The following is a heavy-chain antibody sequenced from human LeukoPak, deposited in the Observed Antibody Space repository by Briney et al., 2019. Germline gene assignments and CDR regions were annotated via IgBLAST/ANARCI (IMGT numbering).Heavy chain of an antibody. J-gene: IGHJ4*02. CDR3: ARASSDWYHFDY. V-gene: IGHV3-23*01. D-gene: IGHD6-19*01. CDR1: GFTFSSYA. Sequence: PGGSLRLSCAASGFTFSSYAMSWVRQAPGKGLEWVSVISGSGGSTFYADSVKGRFTISRDTSKNTQYLQMNSLRAEDTAVYYCARASSDWYHFDYWGQGTLVSVSS. CDR2: ISGSGGST.